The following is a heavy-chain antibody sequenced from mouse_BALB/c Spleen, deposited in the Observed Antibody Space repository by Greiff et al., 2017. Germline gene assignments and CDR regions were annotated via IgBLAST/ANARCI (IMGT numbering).Heavy chain of an antibody. D-gene: IGHD1-1*01. J-gene: IGHJ2*01. CDR1: GFSLTSYG. CDR2: IWAGGST. V-gene: IGHV2-9*02. Sequence: VKLQESGPGLVAPSQSLSITCTVSGFSLTSYGVHWVRQPPGKGLEWLGVIWAGGSTNYNSALMSRLSISKDNSKSQVFLKMNSLQTDDTAMYYCAREVSHTTVVATGYFDYWGQGTTLTVSS. CDR3: AREVSHTTVVATGYFDY.